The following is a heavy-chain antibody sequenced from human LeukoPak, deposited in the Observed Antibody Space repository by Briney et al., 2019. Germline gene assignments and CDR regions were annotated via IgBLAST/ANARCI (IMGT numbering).Heavy chain of an antibody. CDR1: GGSISSGGYY. CDR2: IYHSGST. J-gene: IGHJ4*02. CDR3: AREGRSAAGTRFDY. Sequence: SETLSLTCTVSGGSISSGGYYWSWIRQPPGKCLGWIGYIYHSGSTYYNPSLKSRVTISVDRSKNQFSLKLSSLPAADKAVYYCAREGRSAAGTRFDYWGQGTLVPVSS. D-gene: IGHD6-13*01. V-gene: IGHV4-30-2*01.